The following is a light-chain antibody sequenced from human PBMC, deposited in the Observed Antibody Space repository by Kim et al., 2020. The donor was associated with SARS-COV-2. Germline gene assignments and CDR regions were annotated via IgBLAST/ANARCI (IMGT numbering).Light chain of an antibody. CDR3: GTWDSSLSAGV. Sequence: QSVLTQTPSVSAAPGQKVTISCSGSSSNIGNNYVSWYQQLPGTAPKLLIYDNNKRPSGIPDRFSGSKSATSATLGITGLQTGDEADYYCGTWDSSLSAGVFGGGTKLTVL. CDR1: SSNIGNNY. J-gene: IGLJ3*02. CDR2: DNN. V-gene: IGLV1-51*01.